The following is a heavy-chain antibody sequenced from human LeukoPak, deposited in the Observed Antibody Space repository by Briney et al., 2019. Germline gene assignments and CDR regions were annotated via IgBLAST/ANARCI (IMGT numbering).Heavy chain of an antibody. J-gene: IGHJ1*01. CDR2: IIPILGIA. Sequence: GASVKVSCKASGGTFSSYAISWVRQAPGQGLEWMGRIIPILGIANYAQKFQGRVTITADKSTSTAYMELSSLRSEDTAVYYCASKEGGVSGNLEYFQHWGQGTLVTVSS. D-gene: IGHD4-23*01. V-gene: IGHV1-69*04. CDR3: ASKEGGVSGNLEYFQH. CDR1: GGTFSSYA.